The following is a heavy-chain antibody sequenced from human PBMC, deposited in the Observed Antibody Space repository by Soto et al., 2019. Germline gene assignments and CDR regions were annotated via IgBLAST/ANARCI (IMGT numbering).Heavy chain of an antibody. J-gene: IGHJ4*02. D-gene: IGHD3-22*01. CDR3: AKLDYYDSPTTDY. V-gene: IGHV1-69*13. CDR1: GGTFSSYA. Sequence: ASVKVSCKASGGTFSSYAISWVRQAPGQGLEWMGGIIPIFGTANYAQKFQGRVTITADESTSTAYMELSSLRSEDTAVYYCAKLDYYDSPTTDYWGQGTLVTVSS. CDR2: IIPIFGTA.